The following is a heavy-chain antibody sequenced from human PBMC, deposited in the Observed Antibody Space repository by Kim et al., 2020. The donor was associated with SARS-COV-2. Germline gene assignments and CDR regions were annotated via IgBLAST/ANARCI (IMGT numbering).Heavy chain of an antibody. V-gene: IGHV1-18*04. CDR1: GYTFTSYG. CDR3: ARVGVRYYDSSGYPYFDY. Sequence: ASVKVSCKASGYTFTSYGISWVRQAPGQGLEWMGWISAYNGNTNYAQKLQGRVTMTTDTSTSTAYMELRSLRSDDTAVYYCARVGVRYYDSSGYPYFDYWGQGTLVTVSS. J-gene: IGHJ4*02. CDR2: ISAYNGNT. D-gene: IGHD3-22*01.